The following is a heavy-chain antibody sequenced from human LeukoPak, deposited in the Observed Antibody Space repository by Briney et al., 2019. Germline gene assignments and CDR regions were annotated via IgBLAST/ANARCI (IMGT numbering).Heavy chain of an antibody. CDR3: ARDPGSYTSY. CDR1: GFTFSSYW. V-gene: IGHV3-7*01. J-gene: IGHJ4*02. D-gene: IGHD1-26*01. Sequence: GGSLRLSCAASGFTFSSYWMSWVRQAPGKGLEWVANIKQDGTEKYYADSVEGRFTISRDNARNSQYLQMNSLRVEDTAVYYCARDPGSYTSYWGQGTLVTVSS. CDR2: IKQDGTEK.